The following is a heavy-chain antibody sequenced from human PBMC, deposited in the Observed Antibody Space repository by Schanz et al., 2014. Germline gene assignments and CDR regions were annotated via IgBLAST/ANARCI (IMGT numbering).Heavy chain of an antibody. D-gene: IGHD4-17*01. CDR2: IIPILGIA. Sequence: QVQLVQSEAEVKKPGSSVKVSCKASGGTFSTYPINWVRQAPGQGLEWMGRIIPILGIANYAQKFQGRVTITADRSTSTAYMELSSLRSEDTAVYYCARGYGDSPTDFWGEGTLVTVSS. J-gene: IGHJ4*02. CDR1: GGTFSTYP. CDR3: ARGYGDSPTDF. V-gene: IGHV1-69*02.